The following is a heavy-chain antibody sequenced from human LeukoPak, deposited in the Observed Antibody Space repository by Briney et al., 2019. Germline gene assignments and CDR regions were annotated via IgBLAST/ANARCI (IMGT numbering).Heavy chain of an antibody. Sequence: GGSLRLSCTASGFSFSTYEMNWVRQAPGKGLEWVSYISGSGTTIYYADSVKGRFTISRDNAKNSLYLQMNSLRAEDTAVYYCARDGKIAETPRYGLLDPWGQGTLVTVSS. CDR3: ARDGKIAETPRYGLLDP. J-gene: IGHJ5*02. V-gene: IGHV3-48*03. CDR1: GFSFSTYE. CDR2: ISGSGTTI. D-gene: IGHD5-18*01.